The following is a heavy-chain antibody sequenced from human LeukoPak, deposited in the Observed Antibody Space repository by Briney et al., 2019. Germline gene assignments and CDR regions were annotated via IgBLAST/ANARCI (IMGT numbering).Heavy chain of an antibody. D-gene: IGHD2-2*01. CDR3: ARASPAAIPY. V-gene: IGHV3-21*01. Sequence: GGSLRLSCAASGFTFSSYEMNWVRQAPGKGLEWVSSISSSSSYIYYADSVKGRFTISRDNAKNSLYLQMNSLRAEDTAVYYCARASPAAIPYWGQGTLVTVSS. J-gene: IGHJ4*02. CDR1: GFTFSSYE. CDR2: ISSSSSYI.